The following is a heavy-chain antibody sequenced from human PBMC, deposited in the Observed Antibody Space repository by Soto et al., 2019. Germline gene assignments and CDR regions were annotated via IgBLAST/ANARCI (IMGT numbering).Heavy chain of an antibody. CDR2: IIPIFGTA. V-gene: IGHV1-69*01. Sequence: QVQLVQSGAEVRKPGSSVKVSCKASGGTFSSYAISWVRQAPGQGLEWMGGIIPIFGTANYAQKFQGRVTITADESTSTAYMELSSLRSEDTAVYYCARDWGLSSAMVHYGMDVWGQGTTVTVSS. D-gene: IGHD5-18*01. CDR3: ARDWGLSSAMVHYGMDV. J-gene: IGHJ6*02. CDR1: GGTFSSYA.